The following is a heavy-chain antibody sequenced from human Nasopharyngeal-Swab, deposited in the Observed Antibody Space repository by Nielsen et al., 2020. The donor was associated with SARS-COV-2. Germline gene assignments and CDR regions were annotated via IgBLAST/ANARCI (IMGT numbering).Heavy chain of an antibody. CDR1: GYTFTGYY. D-gene: IGHD3-22*01. CDR3: ARYCDSSGYSDY. J-gene: IGHJ4*02. V-gene: IGHV1-2*06. CDR2: INPNSGGT. Sequence: ASVKVSCKASGYTFTGYYMHWVRQAPGQGLEWMGRINPNSGGTNYAQKFQGGVTMTRDTSISTAYMELSRLRSDDTAVYYCARYCDSSGYSDYWGQGTLVTVSS.